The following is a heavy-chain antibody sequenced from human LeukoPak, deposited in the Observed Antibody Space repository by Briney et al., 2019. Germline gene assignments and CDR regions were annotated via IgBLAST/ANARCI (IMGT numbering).Heavy chain of an antibody. Sequence: PSETLSLTCTVSGGSITSSSYYWGWIRQPPGKGLEWIGSIYYSGSTYYNPSLKSRVTMSVDTSKNQFSLKLSSVTAADTAVYYCARRQSEMGWLRLGSWFDPWGQGTLVTVSS. CDR3: ARRQSEMGWLRLGSWFDP. J-gene: IGHJ5*02. CDR1: GGSITSSSYY. V-gene: IGHV4-39*07. D-gene: IGHD5-12*01. CDR2: IYYSGST.